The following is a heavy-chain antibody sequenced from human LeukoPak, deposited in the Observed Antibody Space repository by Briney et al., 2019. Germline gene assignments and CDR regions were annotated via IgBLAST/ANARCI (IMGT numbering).Heavy chain of an antibody. CDR1: GGSFSGYY. CDR2: INHSGST. J-gene: IGHJ6*02. Sequence: PSETLSLTCAVYGGSFSGYYWSWIRQPPGKGLEWIGEINHSGSTNYNPSLKSRVTISVDTSKNQFSLKLSSVTAADTAVYYCARHVLYCSGGSCYYYYYGMDVWGQGTTVTVSS. V-gene: IGHV4-34*01. D-gene: IGHD2-15*01. CDR3: ARHVLYCSGGSCYYYYYGMDV.